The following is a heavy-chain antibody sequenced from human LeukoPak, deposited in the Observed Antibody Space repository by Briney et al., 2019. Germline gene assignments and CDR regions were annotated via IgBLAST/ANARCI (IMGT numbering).Heavy chain of an antibody. V-gene: IGHV3-53*01. Sequence: PGGSLRLSCAASGFTVSSNYMSWVRQAPGKGLEWVSVIYSGGSTYYADSVKGRFTISRDNSKNTLYLQMNSLRAEDAAIYYCAKERDYGGVDYWGQGTLVTVSS. CDR2: IYSGGST. J-gene: IGHJ4*02. CDR1: GFTVSSNY. D-gene: IGHD4-23*01. CDR3: AKERDYGGVDY.